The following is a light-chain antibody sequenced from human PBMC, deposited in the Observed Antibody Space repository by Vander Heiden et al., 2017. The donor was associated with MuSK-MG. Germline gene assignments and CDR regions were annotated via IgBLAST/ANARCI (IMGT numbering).Light chain of an antibody. J-gene: IGKJ5*01. V-gene: IGKV3-20*01. Sequence: NVLTQSPDTLSLSPGERATLSCRASQSVAKNYLSWYQQKPGQTPRLLIVAASNRATGTPDRFSGSGSGTDFTLTINRLEPEDFAVYYCQQHDIAPITFGQGTLMELK. CDR2: AAS. CDR3: QQHDIAPIT. CDR1: QSVAKNY.